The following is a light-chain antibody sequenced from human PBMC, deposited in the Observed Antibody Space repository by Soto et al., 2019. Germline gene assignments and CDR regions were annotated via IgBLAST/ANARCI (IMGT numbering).Light chain of an antibody. CDR3: ASWDDSLSGFV. Sequence: QSVLTQPPSASGTPGQRVTISGSGTTSNIGHNDVCWDQQLPGSTPNLLIMRIDHRPSGVPDRCSGSKSGTSASLTIGGLRSEDEAGYYCASWDDSLSGFVFGTGTKLTVL. CDR1: TSNIGHND. J-gene: IGLJ1*01. V-gene: IGLV1-47*01. CDR2: RID.